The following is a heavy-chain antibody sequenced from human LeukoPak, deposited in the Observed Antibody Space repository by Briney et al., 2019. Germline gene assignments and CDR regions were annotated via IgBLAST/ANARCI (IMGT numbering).Heavy chain of an antibody. J-gene: IGHJ4*02. CDR1: GGSISSYY. CDR3: ARGGGDLYY. V-gene: IGHV4-59*01. D-gene: IGHD4-17*01. CDR2: KYYSGST. Sequence: SETLSLTCTVSGGSISSYYWSWIRQPPGKGLEWIGYKYYSGSTNYNPSLKSRVTISIDTSKNQFSLKLSSVTAADTAVYYCARGGGDLYYWGQGTLVTVSS.